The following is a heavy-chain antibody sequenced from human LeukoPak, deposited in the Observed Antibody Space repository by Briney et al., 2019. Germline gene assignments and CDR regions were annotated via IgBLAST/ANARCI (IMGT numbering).Heavy chain of an antibody. CDR3: ARGRVVVTARSSYFDY. V-gene: IGHV1-69*05. D-gene: IGHD2-21*02. J-gene: IGHJ4*02. CDR1: GGTFSSYA. Sequence: SVTVSCKASGGTFSSYAISWVRQAPGQGLEWMGGIIPIFGTANYAQKFQGRVTITTDESTSTAYMELSSLRSEDTAVYYCARGRVVVTARSSYFDYWGQGTLVTVSS. CDR2: IIPIFGTA.